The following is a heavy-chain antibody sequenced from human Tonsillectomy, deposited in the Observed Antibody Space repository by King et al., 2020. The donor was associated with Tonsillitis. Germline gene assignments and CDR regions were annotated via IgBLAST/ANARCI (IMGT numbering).Heavy chain of an antibody. D-gene: IGHD1-26*01. CDR1: GFTFGDYA. J-gene: IGHJ6*03. V-gene: IGHV3-49*03. CDR3: TRVDLSGSYRFYYYYMDV. CDR2: MRSKAHGGTT. Sequence: QLVQSGGGLVQPGRSLRLSCTASGFTFGDYAMSWFRQAPGKGLEWVGFMRSKAHGGTTDYAASVKGRFTISRDDSKYIAYLQMNSLKTEDTAVYYCTRVDLSGSYRFYYYYMDVWGKGTTVTVSS.